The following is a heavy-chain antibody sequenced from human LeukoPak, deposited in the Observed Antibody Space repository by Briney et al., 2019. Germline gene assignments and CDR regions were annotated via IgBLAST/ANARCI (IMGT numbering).Heavy chain of an antibody. CDR1: GGXINNYF. V-gene: IGHV4-59*12. D-gene: IGHD1-26*01. CDR2: IYYSGST. Sequence: SETLSLTCSVSGGXINNYFWTWMRQPPGKGLEWIGQIYYSGSTNYNPSLKSRVTISVDTSKNQFSLKVSSVSAADTAVYYCARAQYSGSCLDYWGQGTLVTVSS. J-gene: IGHJ4*02. CDR3: ARAQYSGSCLDY.